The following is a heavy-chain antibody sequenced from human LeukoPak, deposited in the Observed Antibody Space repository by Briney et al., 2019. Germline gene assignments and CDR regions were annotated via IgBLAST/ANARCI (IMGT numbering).Heavy chain of an antibody. J-gene: IGHJ6*02. CDR2: ISYDGSNK. Sequence: GGSLRLSCAASGFTFSSYGMHWVRQAPGKGLEWVAVISYDGSNKYYADSVKSRFTISRDNSKNTLYLQMNSLRAEDTAVYYCAKLNGSGSSRYYYYGMDVWGQGTTVTVSS. V-gene: IGHV3-30*18. D-gene: IGHD3-10*01. CDR1: GFTFSSYG. CDR3: AKLNGSGSSRYYYYGMDV.